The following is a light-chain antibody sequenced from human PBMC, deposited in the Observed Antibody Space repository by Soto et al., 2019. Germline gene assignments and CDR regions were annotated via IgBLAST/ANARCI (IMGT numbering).Light chain of an antibody. V-gene: IGKV3-11*01. CDR3: QQRSTLPLP. CDR2: DAS. J-gene: IGKJ4*01. CDR1: QSVSSY. Sequence: EIVLTQSPTTLSLSPGEGATLSSRASQSVSSYFAWYQQKPGQAPRLLIYDASTRAADIPARFSGSGSGTDFTLTISSLEPEDFEVYVCQQRSTLPLPFRGGTMVNIK.